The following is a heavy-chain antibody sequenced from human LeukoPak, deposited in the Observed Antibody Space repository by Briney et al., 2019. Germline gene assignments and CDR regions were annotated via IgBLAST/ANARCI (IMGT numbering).Heavy chain of an antibody. CDR3: ARVSGVVVITTRRYAFDI. J-gene: IGHJ3*02. CDR1: GYTFTGYY. Sequence: ASVKVSCKASGYTFTGYYMHWVRQAPGQGLEWMGWINPNSGGTNYAQKFQGRVTMTRDTSISTAYMELSRLRSGDTAVYYCARVSGVVVITTRRYAFDIWGQGTMVTVSS. V-gene: IGHV1-2*02. CDR2: INPNSGGT. D-gene: IGHD3-22*01.